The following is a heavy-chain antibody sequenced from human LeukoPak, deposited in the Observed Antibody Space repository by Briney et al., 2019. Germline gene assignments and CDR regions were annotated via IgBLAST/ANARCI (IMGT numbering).Heavy chain of an antibody. CDR2: FSGSGGST. Sequence: GGSLRLSCAASGFTFSSYAMNWVRQAPGKGLEWVSAFSGSGGSTYYADSVKGRFTISRDNSKNTLYLQMNSLRAEDTAVYYCARSGLSRFDYWGQGTLVTVSS. J-gene: IGHJ4*02. D-gene: IGHD4/OR15-4a*01. CDR1: GFTFSSYA. V-gene: IGHV3-23*01. CDR3: ARSGLSRFDY.